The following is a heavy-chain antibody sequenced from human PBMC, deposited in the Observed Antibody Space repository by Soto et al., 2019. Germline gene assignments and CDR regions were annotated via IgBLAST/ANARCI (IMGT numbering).Heavy chain of an antibody. D-gene: IGHD6-13*01. CDR1: SGSISSTIYS. Sequence: SETLSLTCTVSSGSISSTIYSWDWIRQPPGKGLEWIGSIFYSGSTYYNPSLKSRVTISVDTSKNQFSLTLTSVTAADTAVYYCARDCLSQLDHYYYYGMDVWGQGTTVTVSS. CDR3: ARDCLSQLDHYYYYGMDV. CDR2: IFYSGST. J-gene: IGHJ6*02. V-gene: IGHV4-39*02.